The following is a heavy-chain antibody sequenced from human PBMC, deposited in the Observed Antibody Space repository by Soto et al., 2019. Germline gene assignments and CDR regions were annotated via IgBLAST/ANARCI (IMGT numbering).Heavy chain of an antibody. CDR1: GGSFSGYY. Sequence: QVQLQQWGAGLLKPSETLSLTCAVYGGSFSGYYWSWIRQPPGKGLELIGEINHSVSTNYNPSLKSRVTISVDTSKNQFSLKLSSVTAADTAVYYCALRPNYGSGLYYYYGMDVWGQGTTVTVSS. V-gene: IGHV4-34*01. D-gene: IGHD3-10*01. J-gene: IGHJ6*02. CDR3: ALRPNYGSGLYYYYGMDV. CDR2: INHSVST.